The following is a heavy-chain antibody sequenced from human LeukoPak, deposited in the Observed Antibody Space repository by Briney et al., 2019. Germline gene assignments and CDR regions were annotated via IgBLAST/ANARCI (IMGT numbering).Heavy chain of an antibody. J-gene: IGHJ6*02. D-gene: IGHD3-16*01. CDR2: IIPIFGTA. CDR1: GGTFSSYA. Sequence: SVTVSCKASGGTFSSYAISWVRQAPGQGLEWMGGIIPIFGTANYAQKFQGRVTITADESTSTAYMELSSLRSEDTAVYYCATHMGYYYYGMDVWGQGTTVTVSS. CDR3: ATHMGYYYYGMDV. V-gene: IGHV1-69*13.